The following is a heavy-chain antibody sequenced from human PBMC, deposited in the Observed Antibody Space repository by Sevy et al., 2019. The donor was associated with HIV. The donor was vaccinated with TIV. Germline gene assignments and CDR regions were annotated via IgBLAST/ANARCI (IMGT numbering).Heavy chain of an antibody. J-gene: IGHJ4*02. CDR1: GYTFTSYD. CDR2: MNPNSGNT. D-gene: IGHD6-19*01. V-gene: IGHV1-8*01. CDR3: ARGSFKRPYSSGWYESLYYFDY. Sequence: ASVKVSCKASGYTFTSYDINWVRQATGQGLEWMGWMNPNSGNTGYAQKFQGGVTMTRNTSISTAYMELSSLRSEDTALYYCARGSFKRPYSSGWYESLYYFDYWGQGTLVTVSS.